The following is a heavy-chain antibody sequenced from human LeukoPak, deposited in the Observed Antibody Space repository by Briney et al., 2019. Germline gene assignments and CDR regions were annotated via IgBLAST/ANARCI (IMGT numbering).Heavy chain of an antibody. CDR3: ARAHSEGSGSYPWDYYYYMDV. D-gene: IGHD1-26*01. CDR2: ISAYNGNT. CDR1: GYTFTSYD. J-gene: IGHJ6*03. V-gene: IGHV1-18*01. Sequence: ASVKVSCKASGYTFTSYDISWVRQAPGQGLEWMGWISAYNGNTNYAQKLQGRVTMTTDTSTSTAYMELRSLRSDDTAVYYCARAHSEGSGSYPWDYYYYMDVWGKGTTVTVSS.